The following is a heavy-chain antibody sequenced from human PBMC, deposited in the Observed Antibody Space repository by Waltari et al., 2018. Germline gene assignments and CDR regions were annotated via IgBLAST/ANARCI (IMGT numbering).Heavy chain of an antibody. Sequence: QVQLQESGPGLVKPSETLSLTCTVSGDSINNHHWAWIRQPPGKGLEWIGDAYYTGRTNYNPSLRSRLTISVDTSKNQFSLNLNSVTAADTAVYYCARDLGGFNHFDWFLSIWGPGTMVTVSS. CDR1: GDSINNHH. J-gene: IGHJ3*02. D-gene: IGHD3-9*01. V-gene: IGHV4-59*11. CDR2: AYYTGRT. CDR3: ARDLGGFNHFDWFLSI.